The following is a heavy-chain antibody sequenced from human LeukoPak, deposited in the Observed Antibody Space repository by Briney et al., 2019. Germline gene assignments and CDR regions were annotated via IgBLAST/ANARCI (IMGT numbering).Heavy chain of an antibody. CDR3: AKDRSWFGELLGSEPIDY. D-gene: IGHD3-10*01. CDR1: GFTFSSYG. V-gene: IGHV3-23*01. J-gene: IGHJ4*02. CDR2: ISGSGGST. Sequence: PGGSLRLSCAASGFTFSSYGMSWVRQAPGEGLEWVSAISGSGGSTYYADSVKGRFTISRDNSKNTLYLQMNSLRAEDTAVYYCAKDRSWFGELLGSEPIDYWGQGILVTVSS.